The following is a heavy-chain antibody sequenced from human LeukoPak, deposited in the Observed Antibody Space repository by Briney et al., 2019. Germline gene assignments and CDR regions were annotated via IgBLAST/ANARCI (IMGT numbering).Heavy chain of an antibody. CDR1: GFTFSSYG. Sequence: GGSLRLSCAASGFTFSSYGMHWVRQAPGKGLEWVAFIQFDGSSAYYADSVKGRFTFSRDNSKNTLYLQMNSLTAEDTAVYYCTKGASYRFDYWGQGTLVTVSS. J-gene: IGHJ4*02. CDR2: IQFDGSSA. D-gene: IGHD3-16*02. CDR3: TKGASYRFDY. V-gene: IGHV3-30*02.